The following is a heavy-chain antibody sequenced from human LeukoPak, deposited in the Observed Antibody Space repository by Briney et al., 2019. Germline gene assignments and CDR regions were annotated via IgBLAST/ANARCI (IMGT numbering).Heavy chain of an antibody. CDR2: IYSGGYT. CDR3: ARDLRNKLPGISSGIPFY. Sequence: SGGSLRLSCAVSGFTVSGDYMSWVRQAPGKGLEWVSVIYSGGYTYYADSVKGRFTISRDSSKNTLYLQMNSLRAEDTAVYHCARDLRNKLPGISSGIPFYWGQGTLVTVSS. CDR1: GFTVSGDY. D-gene: IGHD3-22*01. V-gene: IGHV3-53*01. J-gene: IGHJ4*02.